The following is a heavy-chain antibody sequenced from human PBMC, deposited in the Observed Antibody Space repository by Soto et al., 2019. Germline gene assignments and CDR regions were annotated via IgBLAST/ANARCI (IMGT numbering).Heavy chain of an antibody. CDR2: IGTGGDT. V-gene: IGHV3-13*01. J-gene: IGHJ4*01. Sequence: LRLSCAASGFTFSRYDMHWVRQGTGKGLEWVSAIGTGGDTHYPDSVKGRFTISRDNAKNSVYLQMDSLRAEDTAVYYCARDSGYGSGASVNHYLDYWGHGTLVTV. D-gene: IGHD3-10*01. CDR1: GFTFSRYD. CDR3: ARDSGYGSGASVNHYLDY.